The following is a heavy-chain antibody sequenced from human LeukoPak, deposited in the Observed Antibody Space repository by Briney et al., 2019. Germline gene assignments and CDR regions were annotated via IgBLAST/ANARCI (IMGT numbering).Heavy chain of an antibody. D-gene: IGHD3-10*01. CDR3: AKARGVIIRYYFDY. V-gene: IGHV3-30*02. CDR2: IRYDGSNK. CDR1: GFTFSSYG. J-gene: IGHJ4*02. Sequence: GGSLRLSCAASGFTFSSYGMHWVRQAPGKGLEWVAFIRYDGSNKHYADSVKGRFTISRDNSKNTLYLQMNSLRAEDTAVYYCAKARGVIIRYYFDYWGQGTLVTVSS.